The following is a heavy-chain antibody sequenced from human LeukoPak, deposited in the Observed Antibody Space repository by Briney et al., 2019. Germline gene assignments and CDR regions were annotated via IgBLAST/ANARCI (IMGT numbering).Heavy chain of an antibody. Sequence: ASVKVSCKASGYTFTSYDINWVRQATGQGLEWMGWMNPNSANTGYAQKFQGRVTLTRNTSITTAYMELSSLRSEDTAVYYCARDGTPIYSSGWVYMDVWGKGTTVTISS. CDR1: GYTFTSYD. V-gene: IGHV1-8*03. CDR3: ARDGTPIYSSGWVYMDV. CDR2: MNPNSANT. D-gene: IGHD6-25*01. J-gene: IGHJ6*04.